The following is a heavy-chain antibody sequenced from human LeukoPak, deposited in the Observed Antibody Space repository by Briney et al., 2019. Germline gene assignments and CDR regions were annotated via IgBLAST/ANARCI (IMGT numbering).Heavy chain of an antibody. D-gene: IGHD6-6*01. J-gene: IGHJ4*02. Sequence: PSETLSPACSVSGASVSSLYWSWIRQPPGKGLEWIGYIYYTGSTNYNPSLKSRVTMFVDMSKNQFSLRLSSVTAADTAVYYCARHRAYSSSSSFASWGQGTLVTVSS. CDR2: IYYTGST. CDR1: GASVSSLY. CDR3: ARHRAYSSSSSFAS. V-gene: IGHV4-59*08.